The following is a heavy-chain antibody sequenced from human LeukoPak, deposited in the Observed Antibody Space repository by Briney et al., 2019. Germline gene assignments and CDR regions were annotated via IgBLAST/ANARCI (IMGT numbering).Heavy chain of an antibody. CDR2: ISPYKGNT. D-gene: IGHD4-17*01. CDR3: ATEGGWGPSDYGDNVY. CDR1: GYTFTNYG. Sequence: ASVKVSCKASGYTFTNYGFTWVRQAPAQGLEWMGWISPYKGNTNYAQNLQGRVTLTTDTSTSTAYMEVRSLRSDDTAVYYCATEGGWGPSDYGDNVYWGQGTLVTVSS. V-gene: IGHV1-18*01. J-gene: IGHJ4*02.